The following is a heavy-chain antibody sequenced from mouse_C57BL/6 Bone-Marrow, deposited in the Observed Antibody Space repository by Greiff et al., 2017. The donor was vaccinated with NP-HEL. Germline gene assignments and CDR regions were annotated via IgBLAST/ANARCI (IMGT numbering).Heavy chain of an antibody. J-gene: IGHJ2*01. CDR2: IYPGSGST. D-gene: IGHD2-4*01. Sequence: QVQLQQPGAELVKPGASVKMSCKASGYTFTSYWITWVKQRPGQGLEWIGDIYPGSGSTNYNEKFKSKATLTVDTSSSTAYMQLSSLTSEDSAVYYCARCGNYDYDGEGYYFDYWGQGTTLTVSS. V-gene: IGHV1-55*01. CDR3: ARCGNYDYDGEGYYFDY. CDR1: GYTFTSYW.